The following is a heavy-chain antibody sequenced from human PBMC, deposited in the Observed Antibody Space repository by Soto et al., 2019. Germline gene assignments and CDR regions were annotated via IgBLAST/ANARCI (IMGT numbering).Heavy chain of an antibody. J-gene: IGHJ5*02. V-gene: IGHV3-48*02. CDR2: ISSSSSTI. Sequence: PVVPLRLSCAASGFKFSSYSMNWVRQAPWKGLEWVSYISSSSSTIYYADSVKGRFTISRDNAKNSLYLQMNSLRDEDTAVYYCARGNEDWFDPWGQGTLVTVSS. CDR3: ARGNEDWFDP. CDR1: GFKFSSYS. D-gene: IGHD1-1*01.